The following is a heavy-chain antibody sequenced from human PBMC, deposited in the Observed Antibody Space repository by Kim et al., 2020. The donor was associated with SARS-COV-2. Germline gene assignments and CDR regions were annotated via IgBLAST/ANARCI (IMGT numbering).Heavy chain of an antibody. CDR3: ARGWSLDV. V-gene: IGHV4-4*02. CDR2: QSGST. J-gene: IGHJ6*02. D-gene: IGHD2-15*01. Sequence: QSGSTNYNPSLKSRVTISVDKSKNQFSLKLSSVTAADTAVYYCARGWSLDVWGQGTTVTVSS.